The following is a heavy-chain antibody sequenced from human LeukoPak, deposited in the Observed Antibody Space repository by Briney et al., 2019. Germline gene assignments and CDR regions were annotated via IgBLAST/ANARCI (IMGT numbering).Heavy chain of an antibody. CDR1: GGSFSGYY. Sequence: SETLSLTCAVYGGSFSGYYWGWIRQPPGKGLEWIGSIYYSGSTYYNPSLKSRVTVSVDTSKNRFSLKLSSVTAADTAVYYCARTTVTTFRVAWFDPWGQGTLVTVSS. CDR3: ARTTVTTFRVAWFDP. CDR2: IYYSGST. V-gene: IGHV4-39*01. D-gene: IGHD4-17*01. J-gene: IGHJ5*02.